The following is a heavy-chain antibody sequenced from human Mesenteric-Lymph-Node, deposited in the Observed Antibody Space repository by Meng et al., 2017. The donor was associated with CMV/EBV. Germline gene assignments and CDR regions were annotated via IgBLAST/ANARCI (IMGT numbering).Heavy chain of an antibody. CDR3: AAGYLDL. J-gene: IGHJ2*01. V-gene: IGHV3-74*01. Sequence: GGSLRLSSAASGFTLSSYWMHWVRQAPGKGLVWVSRINSDGSTTNYADSVKGRFTISRDNAKNTLYLQMNSLRAEDTAVYYCAAGYLDLWGRGTLVTVSS. CDR1: GFTLSSYW. CDR2: INSDGSTT.